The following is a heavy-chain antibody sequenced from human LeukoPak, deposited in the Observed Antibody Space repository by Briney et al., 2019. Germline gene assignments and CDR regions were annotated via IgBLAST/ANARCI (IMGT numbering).Heavy chain of an antibody. Sequence: GASVKVSCKASGYTFTSYGISWVRQAPGQGLEWMGGIIPIFGTANYAQKFQGRVTITADESTSTAYMELSSLRSEDTAVYYCASELVERRAFDIWGQGTMVTVSS. CDR3: ASELVERRAFDI. J-gene: IGHJ3*02. V-gene: IGHV1-69*13. CDR2: IIPIFGTA. CDR1: GYTFTSYG. D-gene: IGHD1-26*01.